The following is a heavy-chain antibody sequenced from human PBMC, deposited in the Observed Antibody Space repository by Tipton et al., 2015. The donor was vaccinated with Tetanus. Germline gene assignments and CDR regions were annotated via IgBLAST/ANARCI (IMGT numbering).Heavy chain of an antibody. V-gene: IGHV4-34*01. D-gene: IGHD5-12*01. Sequence: TLSLTCTVYGGSVSGHYWTWIRQPPGKGLEWIGEVTHDETTNFNSSLKSRASIALDTSKNQFSLKLTSVTAADTAVYYCARGPRYNYWGQGMLVTVSS. CDR2: VTHDETT. CDR1: GGSVSGHY. CDR3: ARGPRYNY. J-gene: IGHJ4*02.